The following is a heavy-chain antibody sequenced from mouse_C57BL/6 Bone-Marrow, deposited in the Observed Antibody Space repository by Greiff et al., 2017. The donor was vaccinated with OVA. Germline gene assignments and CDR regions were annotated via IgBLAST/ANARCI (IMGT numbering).Heavy chain of an antibody. CDR3: ARHEVWVTGTGDYYFDY. Sequence: QVHVKQSGAELVKPGASVKLSCKASGYTFTEYTIHWVKQRSGQGLEWIGWFYPGSGSIKYNEKFKDKATLTADKSSSTVYMELSRLTSEDSAVYFCARHEVWVTGTGDYYFDYWGQGTTLTVSS. J-gene: IGHJ2*01. D-gene: IGHD4-1*01. V-gene: IGHV1-62-2*01. CDR1: GYTFTEYT. CDR2: FYPGSGSI.